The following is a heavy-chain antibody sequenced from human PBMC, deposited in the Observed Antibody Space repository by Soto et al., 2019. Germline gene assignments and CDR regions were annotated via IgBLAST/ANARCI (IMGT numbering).Heavy chain of an antibody. Sequence: ASVKVSCKASGYTFTSYAIHWVRQAPGQRIKWMGWINAGNGNTKYSQKFQGRVTITRDTSESTAYMELNSLRAEDTAVYYCARSWAVAGSYDYWGQGTLVTVSS. V-gene: IGHV1-3*01. CDR2: INAGNGNT. CDR1: GYTFTSYA. CDR3: ARSWAVAGSYDY. D-gene: IGHD6-19*01. J-gene: IGHJ4*02.